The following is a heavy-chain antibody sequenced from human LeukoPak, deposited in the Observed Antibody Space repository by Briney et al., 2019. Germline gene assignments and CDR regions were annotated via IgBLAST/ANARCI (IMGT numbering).Heavy chain of an antibody. CDR3: AKAVLLWFGELAYFDY. Sequence: GGSLRLSCAASGFTFSSYAMSWVRQAPGKGLEWVSAISGSGGSTYYADSVKGRFTNSRDNSKNTLYLQMNSLRAEDTAVYYCAKAVLLWFGELAYFDYWGQGTLVTVSS. CDR2: ISGSGGST. J-gene: IGHJ4*02. CDR1: GFTFSSYA. V-gene: IGHV3-23*01. D-gene: IGHD3-10*01.